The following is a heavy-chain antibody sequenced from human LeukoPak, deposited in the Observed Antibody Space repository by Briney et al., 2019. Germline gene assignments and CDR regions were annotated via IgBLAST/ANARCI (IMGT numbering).Heavy chain of an antibody. D-gene: IGHD2-21*02. CDR2: IYYSGST. Sequence: SETLSLTCAVSGGSISSGGYSWSWIRQPPGKGLEWIGYIYYSGSTYYNPSLKSRVTISVDTSKNQFSLKLSSVTAADTAVYYCARDRVHDSDYWGQGILVIVPS. J-gene: IGHJ4*02. CDR1: GGSISSGGYS. V-gene: IGHV4-31*11. CDR3: ARDRVHDSDY.